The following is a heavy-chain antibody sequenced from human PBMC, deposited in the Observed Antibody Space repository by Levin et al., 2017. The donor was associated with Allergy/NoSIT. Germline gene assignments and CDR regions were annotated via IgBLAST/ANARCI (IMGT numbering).Heavy chain of an antibody. CDR1: GGSISSYY. J-gene: IGHJ6*02. Sequence: KPSETLSLTCTVSGGSISSYYWSWIRQPPGKGLEWIGYIYYSGSSNYNPSLKSRVTISVDTSKNQFSLKLSSVTAADTAVYYCASLYGYKTKDYYYGMDVWGQGTTVTVSS. CDR3: ASLYGYKTKDYYYGMDV. V-gene: IGHV4-59*01. CDR2: IYYSGSS. D-gene: IGHD5-18*01.